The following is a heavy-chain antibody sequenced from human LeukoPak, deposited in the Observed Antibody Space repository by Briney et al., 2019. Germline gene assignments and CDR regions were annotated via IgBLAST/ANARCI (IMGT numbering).Heavy chain of an antibody. D-gene: IGHD3-22*01. V-gene: IGHV1-46*01. CDR1: GGTFTSYY. J-gene: IGHJ4*02. CDR2: INPSGGST. Sequence: ASVKVSCKASGGTFTSYYMHWVRQAPGQGLEWMGIINPSGGSTSYAQKFQGRVTMTRDMSTSTVYMELSSLRSEDTAVYYCAREGMYYYDSSGYDFDYWGQGTLVTVSS. CDR3: AREGMYYYDSSGYDFDY.